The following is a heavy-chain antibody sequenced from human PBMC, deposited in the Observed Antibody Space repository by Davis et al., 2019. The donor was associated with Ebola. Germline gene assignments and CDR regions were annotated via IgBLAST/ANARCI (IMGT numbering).Heavy chain of an antibody. V-gene: IGHV3-23*01. CDR2: ISGSGGVT. D-gene: IGHD4-11*01. Sequence: GESLKISCAASGFTFSSYAMSWVRQAPGKGLEWVSAISGSGGVTYYADSVKGRFTISRDNSKNTLFLQMNSLRTEDTAVYYCAKDYSPPYYYYGMDVWGQGTTVTVSS. J-gene: IGHJ6*02. CDR1: GFTFSSYA. CDR3: AKDYSPPYYYYGMDV.